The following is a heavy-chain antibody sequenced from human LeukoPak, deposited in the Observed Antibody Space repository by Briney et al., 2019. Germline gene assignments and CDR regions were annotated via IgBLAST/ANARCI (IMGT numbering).Heavy chain of an antibody. Sequence: GGSLRLSCADSGFAFTTYAMSWVRQAPGKGLEWVSAISASGISTYYADSVKGRFTISRDNSRSTLYLQMNSLRAEDTAVYYCAKDGGYCTSNNCSWYFDLWGRGTLVTVSS. D-gene: IGHD2-2*03. CDR1: GFAFTTYA. J-gene: IGHJ2*01. V-gene: IGHV3-23*01. CDR3: AKDGGYCTSNNCSWYFDL. CDR2: ISASGIST.